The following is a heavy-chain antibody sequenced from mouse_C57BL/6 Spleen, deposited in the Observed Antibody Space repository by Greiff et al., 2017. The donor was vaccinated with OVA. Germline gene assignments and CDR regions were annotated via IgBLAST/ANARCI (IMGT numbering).Heavy chain of an antibody. V-gene: IGHV5-12*01. J-gene: IGHJ3*01. CDR2: ISNGGGST. CDR3: AGGGYYAPFAY. CDR1: GFTFSDYY. Sequence: EVQGVESGGGLVQPGGSLKLSCAASGFTFSDYYMYWVRQTPEKRLEWVAYISNGGGSTYYPDTVKGRFTISRDNAKNTLYLQMSRLKSEDTAMDYCAGGGYYAPFAYWGRGTLVTVSA. D-gene: IGHD2-3*01.